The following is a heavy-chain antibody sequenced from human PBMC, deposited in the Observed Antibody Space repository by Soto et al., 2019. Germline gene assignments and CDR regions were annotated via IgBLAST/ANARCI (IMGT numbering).Heavy chain of an antibody. V-gene: IGHV1-69*12. D-gene: IGHD6-13*01. J-gene: IGHJ5*02. CDR1: RGTFSRYA. CDR3: ATEGDAGIAAAGTAWFDR. CDR2: IIPLYGTT. Sequence: QVQLVQSGAEVKKPGSSVKVSCKASRGTFSRYAISWVRQAPGQGLEWMGGIIPLYGTTNYAQKFQGRVTITADESTRIAYLELSSLRSEDTVIYYCATEGDAGIAAAGTAWFDRWGQGSLVTVSS.